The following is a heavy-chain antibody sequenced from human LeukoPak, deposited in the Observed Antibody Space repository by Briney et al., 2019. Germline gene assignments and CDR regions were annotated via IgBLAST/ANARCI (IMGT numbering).Heavy chain of an antibody. Sequence: SETLSLTCTVSGGSLSSSSYYWARIRQPPGQGLEWIGFIYYSGSTYYNPSLKSRVTISVDTSKNQFSLKLSSVTAADTAVYYCASPGPRFWSGYTRYYFDYWGQGTLVTVSS. CDR1: GGSLSSSSYY. J-gene: IGHJ4*02. CDR2: IYYSGST. CDR3: ASPGPRFWSGYTRYYFDY. V-gene: IGHV4-39*01. D-gene: IGHD3-3*01.